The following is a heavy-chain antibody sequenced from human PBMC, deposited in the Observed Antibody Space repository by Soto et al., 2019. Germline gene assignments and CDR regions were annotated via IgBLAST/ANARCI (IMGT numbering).Heavy chain of an antibody. CDR1: GGTFSKYA. D-gene: IGHD2-21*01. Sequence: QVQLVQSGAEVKKPGSSVKVSCKASGGTFSKYAITWVRQAPGQGLEWLGGIVPVFGRPGFAQQFHGRVTFTADESTSTAYMELSRLRSEDTATYFCARHVDSEILGASPLWSWGQGTLVTVSS. J-gene: IGHJ4*02. CDR2: IVPVFGRP. V-gene: IGHV1-69*12. CDR3: ARHVDSEILGASPLWS.